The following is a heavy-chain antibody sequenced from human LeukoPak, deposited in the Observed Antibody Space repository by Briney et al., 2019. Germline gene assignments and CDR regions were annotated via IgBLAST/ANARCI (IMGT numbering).Heavy chain of an antibody. CDR1: GGSISSYY. Sequence: SETLSLTCTVSGGSISSYYWSWIRQPPGKGLEWIGYIYYSGSTNYNPSLKSRVTISVDTSKNQFSLKLSSVTAADTAVYYCARRLYYYDTTEGHDAFDIWGQGTMVTVSS. V-gene: IGHV4-59*08. D-gene: IGHD3-22*01. CDR2: IYYSGST. J-gene: IGHJ3*02. CDR3: ARRLYYYDTTEGHDAFDI.